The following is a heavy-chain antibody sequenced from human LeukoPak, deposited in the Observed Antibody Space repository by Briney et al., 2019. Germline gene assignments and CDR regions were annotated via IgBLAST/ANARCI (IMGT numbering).Heavy chain of an antibody. CDR2: TYYRSKWYN. CDR1: GDSVPSNSAA. D-gene: IGHD2-15*01. CDR3: AREWIGYCSGGSCYSLNLYAQNAFDI. V-gene: IGHV6-1*01. Sequence: SQTLSLTCAISGDSVPSNSAAWNWIRQSPSRGFEWLGRTYYRSKWYNDYAVSVKSRITINPDTSKNQFSLQLNSVTPEDTAVYYCAREWIGYCSGGSCYSLNLYAQNAFDIWGQGTMVTVSS. J-gene: IGHJ3*02.